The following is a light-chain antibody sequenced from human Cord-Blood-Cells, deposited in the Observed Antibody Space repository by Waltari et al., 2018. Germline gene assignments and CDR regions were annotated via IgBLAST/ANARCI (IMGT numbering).Light chain of an antibody. CDR3: QQYYSTPILT. V-gene: IGKV4-1*01. CDR1: QRVLSSSNHKNY. J-gene: IGKJ4*01. Sequence: DIVMTKSPDSLAVSLGERATINCKSSQRVLSSSNHKNYLAWYQQKPGQPPKLLIYWASTRESGVPDRFSGSGSGTDFTLTISSLQAEDVAVYYCQQYYSTPILTFGGGTKVEIK. CDR2: WAS.